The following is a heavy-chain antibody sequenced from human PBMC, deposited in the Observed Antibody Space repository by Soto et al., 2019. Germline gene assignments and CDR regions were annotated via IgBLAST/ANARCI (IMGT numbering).Heavy chain of an antibody. CDR1: GGSFSGYD. Sequence: SETLSLTCAVYGGSFSGYDWSWIRQPPGKGLEWIGEINHSGSTNYNPSLKSRVTISVDTSKNQFSLKLSSVTAADTAVYYCASAGRYCSGGSCYKIYYYGMDVWGQGTTVTVSS. J-gene: IGHJ6*02. CDR3: ASAGRYCSGGSCYKIYYYGMDV. D-gene: IGHD2-15*01. V-gene: IGHV4-34*01. CDR2: INHSGST.